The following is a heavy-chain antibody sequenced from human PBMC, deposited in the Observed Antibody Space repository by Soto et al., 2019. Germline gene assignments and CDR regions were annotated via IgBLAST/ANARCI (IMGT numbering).Heavy chain of an antibody. J-gene: IGHJ4*02. D-gene: IGHD2-21*01. CDR1: GFTFSNYG. Sequence: EVHLLESGGGLIQPGGSLRLSCEASGFTFSNYGMTWVRLAPGKGLEWVSTISGSGGRTFYADPVKGRFTISRDNFKNTLYLQMNSLRAEDTAVYYCAKEMIASTLADFFDYWGQGTLVTVSS. V-gene: IGHV3-23*01. CDR2: ISGSGGRT. CDR3: AKEMIASTLADFFDY.